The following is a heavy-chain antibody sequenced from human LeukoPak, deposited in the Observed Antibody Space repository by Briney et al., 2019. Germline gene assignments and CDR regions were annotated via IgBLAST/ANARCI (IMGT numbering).Heavy chain of an antibody. J-gene: IGHJ4*02. D-gene: IGHD3-9*01. CDR3: ARAADYDILTGYYSPRHYFDY. Sequence: SSAPLSLTCTVSGGSISSYYWSWIRQPPGKGLEWIGYIYYSGSTNYNPSLKSRVTISVDTSKNQFSLKLSSVTAADTAVYYCARAADYDILTGYYSPRHYFDYWGQGTLVTVSS. CDR1: GGSISSYY. CDR2: IYYSGST. V-gene: IGHV4-59*01.